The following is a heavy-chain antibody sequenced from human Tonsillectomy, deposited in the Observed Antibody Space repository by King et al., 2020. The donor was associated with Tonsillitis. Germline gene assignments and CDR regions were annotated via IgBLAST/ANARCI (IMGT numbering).Heavy chain of an antibody. CDR3: ARDHSDSSGYYGNWGYYYGMDV. D-gene: IGHD3-22*01. CDR1: GFTFSRYV. Sequence: VQLVESGGGVVQPGRSLRLSCAASGFTFSRYVLHWVRQAPGKGLEWVAVISYDGSNKYYADSVKGRFTISRDNSKNTLYLQMNSLRAEDTAVYYCARDHSDSSGYYGNWGYYYGMDVWGHGTTVTVSS. CDR2: ISYDGSNK. V-gene: IGHV3-30-3*01. J-gene: IGHJ6*02.